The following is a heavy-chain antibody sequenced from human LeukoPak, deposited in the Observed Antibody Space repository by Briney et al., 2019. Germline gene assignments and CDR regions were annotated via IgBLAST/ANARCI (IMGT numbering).Heavy chain of an antibody. D-gene: IGHD1-26*01. CDR3: ARDGLLGYFDY. CDR1: GFTFSSYG. CDR2: ISYDGSNK. Sequence: PGRSLRLSCAASGFTFSSYGMHWVRQAPGKGLEWVAVISYDGSNKYYADSVKGRFTISRDNSKNTLYLQMNSLRAEDTAVYYCARDGLLGYFDYWGQGTLVTVSS. V-gene: IGHV3-30*19. J-gene: IGHJ4*02.